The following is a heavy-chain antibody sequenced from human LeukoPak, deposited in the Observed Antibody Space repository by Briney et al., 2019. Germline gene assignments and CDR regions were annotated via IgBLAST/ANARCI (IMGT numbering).Heavy chain of an antibody. Sequence: SETLSLTCTVSGGSISSYYWSWIRQPPGKGLEWIGYIYYSGSTNYNPSLKSRVTISVDTSKNQFSLKLSSVTAADTAVYYCARGLLIAAWYFDLWGRGTLVTVSS. J-gene: IGHJ2*01. CDR2: IYYSGST. V-gene: IGHV4-59*12. D-gene: IGHD6-13*01. CDR1: GGSISSYY. CDR3: ARGLLIAAWYFDL.